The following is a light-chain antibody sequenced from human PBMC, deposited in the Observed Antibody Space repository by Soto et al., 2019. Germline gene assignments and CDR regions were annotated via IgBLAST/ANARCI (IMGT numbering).Light chain of an antibody. Sequence: DIQLTQSPSSLSASVGDRVTITCRASQNINGYLAWYQQKPGKAPKLLIYWASSLISGVPSRFTGGESGTEFTLTISSLQPDDFATYYCQQYRAYPLTFGGGTKV. CDR3: QQYRAYPLT. V-gene: IGKV1-5*03. CDR2: WAS. CDR1: QNINGY. J-gene: IGKJ4*01.